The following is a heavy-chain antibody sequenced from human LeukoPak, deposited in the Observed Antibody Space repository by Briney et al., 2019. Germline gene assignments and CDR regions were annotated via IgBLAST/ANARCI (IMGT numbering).Heavy chain of an antibody. V-gene: IGHV3-23*01. CDR2: ISDSGGGT. Sequence: GSLSLSRAAFGFTFNTYSLNLARQAPGKGLEWVSTISDSGGGTYYADSVKGRFTISRDNSKNTLYLQMNSLRADDTAVYYCDGADFWGQGTLVTVSS. CDR3: DGADF. J-gene: IGHJ4*02. CDR1: GFTFNTYS.